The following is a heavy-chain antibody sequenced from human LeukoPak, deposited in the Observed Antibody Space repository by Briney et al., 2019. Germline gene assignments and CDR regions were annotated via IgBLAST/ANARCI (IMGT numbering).Heavy chain of an antibody. D-gene: IGHD3-16*01. J-gene: IGHJ4*02. CDR2: INPSGGCT. Sequence: ASVKVSCKASGYTFTSYYMHWVRQAPGQGLEWMGIINPSGGCTSYAQKFQGRVTMTRDTSTSTVYMELSSLRSEDTAVYYCAREFSAGGFDYWGQGTLVTVSS. CDR3: AREFSAGGFDY. CDR1: GYTFTSYY. V-gene: IGHV1-46*01.